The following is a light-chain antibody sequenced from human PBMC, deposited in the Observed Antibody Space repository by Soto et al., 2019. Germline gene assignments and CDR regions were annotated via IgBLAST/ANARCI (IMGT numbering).Light chain of an antibody. CDR3: QQRSNCR. V-gene: IGKV3D-20*02. J-gene: IGKJ5*01. CDR2: AAS. CDR1: QSVSSNK. Sequence: ETVLTQSPATVSLSPGYRSTLPCRASQSVSSNKLAWYQQKPGQAPRLLIYAASSRATGIPDRFSGSGSGTDFTLTINRLEPEDFAVYYCQQRSNCRFGQGTRREIK.